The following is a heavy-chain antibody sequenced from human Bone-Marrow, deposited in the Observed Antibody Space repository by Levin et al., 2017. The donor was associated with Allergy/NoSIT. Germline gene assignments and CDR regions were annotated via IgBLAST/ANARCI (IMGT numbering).Heavy chain of an antibody. D-gene: IGHD3-16*01. J-gene: IGHJ3*02. CDR2: ISSSSSTI. V-gene: IGHV3-48*01. CDR3: ARDGGWVRGVNAFDI. CDR1: GFTFSSYS. Sequence: GGSLRLSCAASGFTFSSYSMNWVRQAPGKGLEWVSYISSSSSTIYYADSVKGRFTISRDNAKNSLYLQMNSLRAEDTAVYYCARDGGWVRGVNAFDIWGQGTMVTVSS.